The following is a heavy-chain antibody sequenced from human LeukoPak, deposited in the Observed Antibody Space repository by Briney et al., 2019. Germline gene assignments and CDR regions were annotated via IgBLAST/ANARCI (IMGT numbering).Heavy chain of an antibody. CDR2: ISYDGSNK. D-gene: IGHD6-19*01. J-gene: IGHJ4*02. Sequence: GGSLRLSCAAAVFTFSNYPMHWVRQAPGKGLEWVEVISYDGSNKYYADSVKGRFTISRDNSKNTLYLQMNSLRAEDTAVYYCAREPYSSGWYFSYYFDYWGQGTLVTVSS. CDR1: VFTFSNYP. CDR3: AREPYSSGWYFSYYFDY. V-gene: IGHV3-30-3*01.